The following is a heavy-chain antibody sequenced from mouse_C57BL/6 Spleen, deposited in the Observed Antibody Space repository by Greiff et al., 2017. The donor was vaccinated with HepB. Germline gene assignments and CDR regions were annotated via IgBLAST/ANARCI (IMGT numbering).Heavy chain of an antibody. V-gene: IGHV1-54*01. Sequence: QVQLKESGAELVRPGTSVKVSCKASGYAFTNYLIEWVKQRPGQGLEWIGVINPGSGGTNYNEKFKGKATLTADKSSSTAYMQLSSLTSEDSAVYFCARSISTMVTTRVHYFDYWGQGTTLTVSS. CDR1: GYAFTNYL. J-gene: IGHJ2*01. CDR2: INPGSGGT. D-gene: IGHD2-2*01. CDR3: ARSISTMVTTRVHYFDY.